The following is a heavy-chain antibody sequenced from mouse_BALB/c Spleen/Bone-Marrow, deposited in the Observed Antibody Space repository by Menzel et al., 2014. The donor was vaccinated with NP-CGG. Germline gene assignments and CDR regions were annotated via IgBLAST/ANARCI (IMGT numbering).Heavy chain of an antibody. D-gene: IGHD4-1*01. V-gene: IGHV5-6*01. CDR2: ISSGGGYT. J-gene: IGHJ4*01. CDR3: TRQRNWDHYAMDY. CDR1: GFTVSTYG. Sequence: EVQLQQSGGDLVKPGGSLKLSCAASGFTVSTYGMSWVRQAPDKRLEWVATISSGGGYTYYPDSVKGRFTISRDNANNTLYLQMSSLKSEDTAMYYCTRQRNWDHYAMDYWGQGTSVTVSS.